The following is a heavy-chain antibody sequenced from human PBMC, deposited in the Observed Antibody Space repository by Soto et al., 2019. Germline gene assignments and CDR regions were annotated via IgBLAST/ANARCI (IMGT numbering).Heavy chain of an antibody. Sequence: GGSLRLSCAASGFPLAAKPMTWFPQPPGKGLEWVSAISGSGGSTYYADSVKGRFTISRDNSKNTLYLQMNSLRAEDTAVYYCAKAIVPATVTTDYWGQGTLVTVSS. D-gene: IGHD4-17*01. V-gene: IGHV3-23*01. CDR2: ISGSGGST. CDR3: AKAIVPATVTTDY. J-gene: IGHJ4*02. CDR1: GFPLAAKP.